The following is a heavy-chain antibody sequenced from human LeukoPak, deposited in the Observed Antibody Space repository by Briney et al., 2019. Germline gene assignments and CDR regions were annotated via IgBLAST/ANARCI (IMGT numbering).Heavy chain of an antibody. CDR3: TGGPGY. D-gene: IGHD2-15*01. CDR2: IKKDGSDK. J-gene: IGHJ4*02. Sequence: GGSLRLSCAASGFTFSNYWMSWVRQAPGKGLEWVANIKKDGSDKYYVDSVKGRFTISRDNARKSLFLQMNSLRAEDTAVYYCTGGPGYWGQGTLVTVSS. V-gene: IGHV3-7*01. CDR1: GFTFSNYW.